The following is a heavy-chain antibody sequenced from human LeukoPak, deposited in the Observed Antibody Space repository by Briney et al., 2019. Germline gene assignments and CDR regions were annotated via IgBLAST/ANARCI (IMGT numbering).Heavy chain of an antibody. V-gene: IGHV3-30*18. J-gene: IGHJ4*02. CDR3: AKDSYDRSGYYYYYFAY. Sequence: GRSLRLSCAASGFTFSSSGMHWVRQAPGKGLEWVAVISYDGSNKYYADSVRGRFTISRDNSKNTLYLQMNSLRAGDTAVYYCAKDSYDRSGYYYYYFAYWGQGTQVTVSS. CDR1: GFTFSSSG. CDR2: ISYDGSNK. D-gene: IGHD3-22*01.